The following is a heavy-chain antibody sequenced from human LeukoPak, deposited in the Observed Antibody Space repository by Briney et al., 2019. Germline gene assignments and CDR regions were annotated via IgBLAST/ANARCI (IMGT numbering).Heavy chain of an antibody. D-gene: IGHD4-23*01. CDR1: GFTFSSYS. Sequence: PGGSLRLSCAASGFTFSSYSMNWVRQAPGKGLEWVSAISGSGGTTYYADSVKGRFTISRDNSKNTLYLQMNSLRAEDTAVYYCARDNGLTVDFDYWGQGTLVTVSS. CDR3: ARDNGLTVDFDY. V-gene: IGHV3-23*01. J-gene: IGHJ4*02. CDR2: ISGSGGTT.